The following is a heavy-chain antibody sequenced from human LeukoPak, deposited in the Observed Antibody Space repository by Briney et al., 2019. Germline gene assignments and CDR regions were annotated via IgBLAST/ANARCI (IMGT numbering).Heavy chain of an antibody. CDR2: ISYDGSNK. Sequence: RGSLRLSCAASGFTFSSYAMHWVRQAQGKGLEWVAVISYDGSNKYYADSVKGRFTISRDNSKNTLYLQMNSLRAEDTAVYYCAKDGGTAAAVPFDFWGQGTLVTVSS. CDR3: AKDGGTAAAVPFDF. J-gene: IGHJ4*02. D-gene: IGHD6-13*01. V-gene: IGHV3-30-3*01. CDR1: GFTFSSYA.